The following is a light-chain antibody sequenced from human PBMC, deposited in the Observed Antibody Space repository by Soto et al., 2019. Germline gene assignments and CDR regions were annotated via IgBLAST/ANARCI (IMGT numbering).Light chain of an antibody. CDR3: QQTYSTPFT. CDR2: AAS. J-gene: IGKJ3*01. V-gene: IGKV1-39*01. Sequence: DIQMTQSPSSLSASIGDRDTITCRASQSISIYLNWYQQKPGKAPKLLISAASSLQSGVPSRFSGSGSGTDFTLTISSLQPEDFTTYFCQQTYSTPFTFGPGTKVDFK. CDR1: QSISIY.